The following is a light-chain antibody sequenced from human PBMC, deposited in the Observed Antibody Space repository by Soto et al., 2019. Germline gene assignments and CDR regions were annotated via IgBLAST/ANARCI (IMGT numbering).Light chain of an antibody. CDR1: QSVRSN. Sequence: ETVLTQSPSTLSLSPGERATLSCRPSQSVRSNLAWYQHIPGQAPRLLIYDASNRATGIPGRFSGSGSGTDFTLTISNLEPEEFAVYYCQQRDNWPWTFGQGAKVEIK. CDR3: QQRDNWPWT. CDR2: DAS. V-gene: IGKV3-11*01. J-gene: IGKJ1*01.